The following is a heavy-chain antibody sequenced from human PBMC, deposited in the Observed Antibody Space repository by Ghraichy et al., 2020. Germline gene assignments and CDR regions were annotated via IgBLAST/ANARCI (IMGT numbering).Heavy chain of an antibody. CDR3: ARDRGYSGYDAFDY. J-gene: IGHJ4*02. Sequence: GESLNISCAASGFTFSSYSMNWVRQAPGKGLEWVSSISSSSSYIYYADSVKGRFTISRDNAKNSLYLQMNSLRAEDTAVYYCARDRGYSGYDAFDYWGQGTLVTVSS. V-gene: IGHV3-21*01. D-gene: IGHD5-12*01. CDR1: GFTFSSYS. CDR2: ISSSSSYI.